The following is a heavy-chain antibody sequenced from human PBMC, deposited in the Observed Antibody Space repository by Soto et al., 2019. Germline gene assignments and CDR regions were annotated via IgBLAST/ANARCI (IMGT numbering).Heavy chain of an antibody. CDR1: GGSVSGYY. CDR2: IYSSGST. CDR3: ARGRQWLDD. J-gene: IGHJ4*02. Sequence: QVQLQESGPGLVKPSETLSLTCTVSGGSVSGYYWSWIRQPPGKGLEWIGYIYSSGSTNYTPSLKSRVTISVDTSKNQFSLKLSSVTAADTAVYYCARGRQWLDDWGQGTLVTVSS. D-gene: IGHD6-19*01. V-gene: IGHV4-59*02.